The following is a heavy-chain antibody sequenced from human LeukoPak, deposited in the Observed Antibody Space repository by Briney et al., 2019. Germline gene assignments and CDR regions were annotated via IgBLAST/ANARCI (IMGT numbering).Heavy chain of an antibody. CDR3: ARGGYSASDPRY. V-gene: IGHV1-69*04. CDR2: IIPILGIA. D-gene: IGHD1-26*01. Sequence: GASVKVSCKASGGTFSSYAISWVRQAPGQGLEWMGRIIPILGIANYAQKFQGRVTITADKSTSTAYMELSSLRSEDTAVYYCARGGYSASDPRYWGQGTLVTVSS. J-gene: IGHJ4*02. CDR1: GGTFSSYA.